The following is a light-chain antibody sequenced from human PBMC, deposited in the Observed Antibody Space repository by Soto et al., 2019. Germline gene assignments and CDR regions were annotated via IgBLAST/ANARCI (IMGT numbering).Light chain of an antibody. V-gene: IGLV2-14*01. Sequence: QSVLNQPASVSGAPGQSIPISCTGNSRDVGGYNYVSWYQQHPGKAPKFMIYDVSNRPSGVSNRFSGSKSGNTASLTISGLQAEDEADYYCSSYTTSNTRQIVFGTGTKVTVL. CDR1: SRDVGGYNY. CDR2: DVS. J-gene: IGLJ1*01. CDR3: SSYTTSNTRQIV.